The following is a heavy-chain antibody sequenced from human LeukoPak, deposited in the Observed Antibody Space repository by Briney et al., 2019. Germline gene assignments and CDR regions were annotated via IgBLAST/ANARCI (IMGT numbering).Heavy chain of an antibody. CDR2: VYPRDSDT. Sequence: KHGESLKISCKGSGYSFTSYWIGWVRQVPGKGLEWMEIVYPRDSDTRYSPSFQGQVTISADKSISTAYLQWSSLKASDTAVYYCARPGERSRRDWNLDQWGQGTLVTVSS. CDR1: GYSFTSYW. CDR3: ARPGERSRRDWNLDQ. D-gene: IGHD1-1*01. V-gene: IGHV5-51*01. J-gene: IGHJ4*02.